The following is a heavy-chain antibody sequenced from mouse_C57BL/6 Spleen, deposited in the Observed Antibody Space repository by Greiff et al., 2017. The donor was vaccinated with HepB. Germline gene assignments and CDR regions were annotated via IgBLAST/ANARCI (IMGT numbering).Heavy chain of an antibody. J-gene: IGHJ4*01. Sequence: QVQLKESGAELVRPGASVTLSCKASGYTFTDYEMHWVKQTPVHGLEWIGAIDPETGGTAYNQKFKGKAILTADKSSSTAYMELRSLTSEDSAVYYCTRRGDYSNSYAMDYWGQGTSVTVSS. D-gene: IGHD2-5*01. CDR2: IDPETGGT. V-gene: IGHV1-15*01. CDR3: TRRGDYSNSYAMDY. CDR1: GYTFTDYE.